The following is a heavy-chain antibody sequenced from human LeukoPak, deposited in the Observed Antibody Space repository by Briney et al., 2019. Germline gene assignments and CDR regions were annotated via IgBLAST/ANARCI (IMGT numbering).Heavy chain of an antibody. Sequence: PSETLSLTCTVSGGSISSGGYYWSWIRQHPGKGLEWIGYIYYSGSTYYNLSLKSRVTISVDTSKNQFSLKLSSVTAADTAVYYCAAQDVNWFDPWGQGTLVTVSS. V-gene: IGHV4-31*03. D-gene: IGHD2-15*01. CDR3: AAQDVNWFDP. CDR2: IYYSGST. J-gene: IGHJ5*02. CDR1: GGSISSGGYY.